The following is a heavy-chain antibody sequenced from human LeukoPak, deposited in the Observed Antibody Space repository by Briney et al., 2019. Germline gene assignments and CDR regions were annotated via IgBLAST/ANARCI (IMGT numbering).Heavy chain of an antibody. CDR3: ARGGYSSSWLGYYFDY. D-gene: IGHD6-13*01. V-gene: IGHV1-69*06. Sequence: ASVKVSCKASVGTFSSYAISWVRQAPGQGLECMGGIIPIFGTANYAQELQGRVTITADKSTSTAYMELSSLRSEDTAVYYCARGGYSSSWLGYYFDYWGQGTLVTVSS. CDR2: IIPIFGTA. J-gene: IGHJ4*02. CDR1: VGTFSSYA.